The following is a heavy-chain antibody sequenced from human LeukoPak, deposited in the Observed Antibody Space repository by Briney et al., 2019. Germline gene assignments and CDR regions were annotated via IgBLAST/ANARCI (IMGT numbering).Heavy chain of an antibody. CDR3: AGRSGHGSGSYYLFDY. D-gene: IGHD3-10*01. CDR1: GYRFTNYW. V-gene: IGHV5-51*01. Sequence: LGESLKISCKGSGYRFTNYWIGWVRQMPGKCLEWMGIIYPGDSDTKYSPSFQGQVTISADKFIGTAYLQWSSLQASDTAMYYCAGRSGHGSGSYYLFDYWGQGTLVTVSS. J-gene: IGHJ4*02. CDR2: IYPGDSDT.